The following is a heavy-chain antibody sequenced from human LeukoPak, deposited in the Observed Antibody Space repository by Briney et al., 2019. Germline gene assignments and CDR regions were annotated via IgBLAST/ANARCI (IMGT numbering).Heavy chain of an antibody. CDR1: GGSISTNMW. J-gene: IGHJ3*02. Sequence: SGTLSLTCTVSGGSISTNMWWSWVRQTPGKGLEWIGEIYHSGSTNYNPSLKSRVTISLDKSKNQFSLKLSFVTAADTAVYYCARDSSIVGTTGAFDIWGQGTMVTVSS. D-gene: IGHD1-26*01. CDR2: IYHSGST. CDR3: ARDSSIVGTTGAFDI. V-gene: IGHV4-4*02.